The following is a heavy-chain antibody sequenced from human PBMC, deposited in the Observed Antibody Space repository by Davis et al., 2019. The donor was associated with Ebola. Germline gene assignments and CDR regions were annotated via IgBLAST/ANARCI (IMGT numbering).Heavy chain of an antibody. J-gene: IGHJ6*02. CDR2: IDPSDSYT. D-gene: IGHD4-17*01. CDR3: ARNGDYYYYYGMDV. V-gene: IGHV5-10-1*01. Sequence: PGGSLRLSCKGSGYSFTSYWISWVRQLPGKGLEWMGRIDPSDSYTNYSPSFQGHVTISADKSISTAYLQWSSLKASDTAMYYCARNGDYYYYYGMDVWGRGTTVTVSS. CDR1: GYSFTSYW.